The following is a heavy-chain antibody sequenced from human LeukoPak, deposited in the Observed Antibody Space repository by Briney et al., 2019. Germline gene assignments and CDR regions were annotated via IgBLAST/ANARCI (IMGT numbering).Heavy chain of an antibody. Sequence: PSETLSLTCTVSGGSISSYYWSWIRQPAGKGLEWIGRIYTSGSTNYNPSLKSRVTMSVDTSKNQFSLKLSSVTAADTAVYYCARDRVFSYYGSGPPFDPWGQGTLVTVSS. D-gene: IGHD3-10*01. CDR2: IYTSGST. CDR1: GGSISSYY. J-gene: IGHJ5*02. CDR3: ARDRVFSYYGSGPPFDP. V-gene: IGHV4-4*07.